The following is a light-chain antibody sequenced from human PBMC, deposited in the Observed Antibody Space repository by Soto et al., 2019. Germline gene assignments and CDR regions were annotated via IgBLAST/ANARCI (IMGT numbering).Light chain of an antibody. CDR3: SSFTNTITRYA. J-gene: IGLJ1*01. Sequence: QSALTQPASVSGSAGQSITISCTGTSSDVGNYNLVSWFQHHPGKAPKLIIYEVSYRPSGVSNRFSGSKSGDTASLTISGLQAEDEADYYCSSFTNTITRYAFGTGTKVTVL. V-gene: IGLV2-14*02. CDR2: EVS. CDR1: SSDVGNYNL.